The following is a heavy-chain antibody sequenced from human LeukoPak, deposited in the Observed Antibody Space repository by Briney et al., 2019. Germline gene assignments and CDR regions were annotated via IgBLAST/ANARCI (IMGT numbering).Heavy chain of an antibody. CDR2: IYHSGST. D-gene: IGHD2-2*01. CDR3: AAGGGQLPDY. Sequence: PSETLSLTCSVSGYSISSGHYWGWIRQPPGRGLEWIGNIYHSGSTYYNPSLKSRVTISIDTSKNQFSLKLTSVTAADTAVYYCAAGGGQLPDYWGQGTLVTVSS. J-gene: IGHJ4*02. V-gene: IGHV4-38-2*02. CDR1: GYSISSGHY.